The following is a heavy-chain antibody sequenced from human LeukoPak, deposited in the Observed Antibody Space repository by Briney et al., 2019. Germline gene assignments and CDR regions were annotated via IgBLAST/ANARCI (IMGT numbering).Heavy chain of an antibody. CDR1: GFTFSSYA. D-gene: IGHD3-22*01. V-gene: IGHV3-23*01. CDR2: ISGSGGST. J-gene: IGHJ4*02. CDR3: AKGSHYYDSSGYYYPFWY. Sequence: GGSLRLSCAASGFTFSSYAMSWVRQAPGKGLEWVSAISGSGGSTYYADSVKGRFTISRDNSKKTLYLQMNSLRAEDTAVYYCAKGSHYYDSSGYYYPFWYWGQGTLVTVSS.